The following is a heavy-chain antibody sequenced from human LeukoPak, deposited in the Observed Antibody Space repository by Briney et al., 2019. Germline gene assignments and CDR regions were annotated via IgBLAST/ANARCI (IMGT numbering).Heavy chain of an antibody. J-gene: IGHJ6*03. CDR1: GYTFTSYD. D-gene: IGHD3-22*01. CDR3: ARGIHDSSGYYSYYYYYYYMDV. Sequence: ASVKVSCKASGYTFTSYDINWVRQATGQGLEWMGWMNPNSGSTGYAQKFQGRVTMTRNTSISTAYMELSSLRSEDTAVYYCARGIHDSSGYYSYYYYYYYMDVWGKGTTVTVSS. V-gene: IGHV1-8*01. CDR2: MNPNSGST.